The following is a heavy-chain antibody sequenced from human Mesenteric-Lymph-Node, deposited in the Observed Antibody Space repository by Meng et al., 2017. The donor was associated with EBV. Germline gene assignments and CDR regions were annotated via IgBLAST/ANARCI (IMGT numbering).Heavy chain of an antibody. Sequence: VQLEELGPGLVKPSQTLSLTCGVSGDSISGGGYYWSWIRQPPGKGLEWIGYISYSGNTYYNTSLKSRLTISLDTSKNQFSLKLKSVTAADTAVYYCARALYSGYDYFDWGQGTLVTVSS. CDR2: ISYSGNT. D-gene: IGHD5-12*01. J-gene: IGHJ1*01. V-gene: IGHV4-30-4*01. CDR3: ARALYSGYDYFD. CDR1: GDSISGGGYY.